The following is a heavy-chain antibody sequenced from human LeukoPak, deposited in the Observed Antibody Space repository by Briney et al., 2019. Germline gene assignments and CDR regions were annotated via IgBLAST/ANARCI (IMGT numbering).Heavy chain of an antibody. CDR1: GGSFSGYY. CDR2: INHSGST. V-gene: IGHV4-34*01. J-gene: IGHJ1*01. CDR3: ARARSASRCEYFQH. Sequence: PSETLSLTCAVYGGSFSGYYWSWIRQPPGKGLEWIGEINHSGSTNYNPSLKSRVTISVDTSKNQFSLKLSSVTAADTAVYYCARARSASRCEYFQHWGQGTLVTVSS.